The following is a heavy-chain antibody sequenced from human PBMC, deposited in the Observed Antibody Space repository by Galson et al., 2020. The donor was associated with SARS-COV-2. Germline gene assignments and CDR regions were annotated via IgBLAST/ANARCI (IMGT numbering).Heavy chain of an antibody. J-gene: IGHJ3*02. Sequence: GESLKISCAASGFTFSSYAMHWVRQAPGKGLEWVAVISYDGSNKYYADSVKGRFTISRDNSKNTLYLQMNSLRAEDTAVYYCARDPTVTTTPGPNDAFDICGQGTMVTVSS. CDR3: ARDPTVTTTPGPNDAFDI. CDR2: ISYDGSNK. CDR1: GFTFSSYA. V-gene: IGHV3-30-3*01. D-gene: IGHD4-4*01.